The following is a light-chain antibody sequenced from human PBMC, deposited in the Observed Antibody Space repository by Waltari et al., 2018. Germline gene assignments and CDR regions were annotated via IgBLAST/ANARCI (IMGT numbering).Light chain of an antibody. Sequence: DIVMTQSPDSLAVSLGERATINCQSSQSVLVSSNNHNYLTWYQQKPGQAPKLHIYWASTRESGIPDRFSGSGSGTDFTLTINSLQAEDVAIYYCQQYYTTPFTFGQGTKLEIK. V-gene: IGKV4-1*01. CDR2: WAS. CDR1: QSVLVSSNNHNY. CDR3: QQYYTTPFT. J-gene: IGKJ2*01.